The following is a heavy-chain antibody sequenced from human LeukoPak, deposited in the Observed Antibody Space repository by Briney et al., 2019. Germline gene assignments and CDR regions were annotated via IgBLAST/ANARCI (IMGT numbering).Heavy chain of an antibody. CDR3: ARDPERITAMGDYYYYYMDV. CDR1: GFSFSISN. CDR2: IYSGTI. J-gene: IGHJ6*03. Sequence: GGSLRLSCAASGFSFSISNMNWVRQAPGKGLEWVSFIYSGTIHYSDSVKGRFTISRDNSKNTLYLQMNSLRAEHTAVYYCARDPERITAMGDYYYYYMDVWGKGTTVTVSS. D-gene: IGHD5-18*01. V-gene: IGHV3-53*01.